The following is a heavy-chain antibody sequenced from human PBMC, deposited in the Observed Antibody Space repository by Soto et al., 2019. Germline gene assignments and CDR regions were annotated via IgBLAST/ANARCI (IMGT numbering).Heavy chain of an antibody. CDR1: GYTFGTSG. CDR2: ISAYNGNT. CDR3: ARAGHYYDSSGYAT. J-gene: IGHJ5*02. V-gene: IGHV1-18*01. D-gene: IGHD3-22*01. Sequence: QVKLVQSGAEVKKPGTSMKVSCKASGYTFGTSGISWIRQAPGQGLEWMGWISAYNGNTNYEQKLQERVTMTTDTSTTTAYLELRSLRSDDTAVYYCARAGHYYDSSGYATWGQGTLVTVSS.